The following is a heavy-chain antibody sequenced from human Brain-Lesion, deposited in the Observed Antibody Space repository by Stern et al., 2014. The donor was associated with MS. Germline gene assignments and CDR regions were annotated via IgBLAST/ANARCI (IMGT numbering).Heavy chain of an antibody. CDR3: ARKTDSAVGGDY. Sequence: EVQLVQSGGGLIQPGGSLRLSCAASGFSVSTNFMNWVRQAPGKGLEWVSLMYSRGGTNYADSVKGRFTISRDSSKNTLYLQMSDLRAEDTAVYYCARKTDSAVGGDYWGPGTLVTVSS. D-gene: IGHD5-18*01. CDR2: MYSRGGT. J-gene: IGHJ4*02. CDR1: GFSVSTNF. V-gene: IGHV3-53*01.